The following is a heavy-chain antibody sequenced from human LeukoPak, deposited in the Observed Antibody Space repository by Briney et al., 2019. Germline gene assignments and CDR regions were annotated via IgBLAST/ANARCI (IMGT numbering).Heavy chain of an antibody. CDR1: GGSISSYY. CDR2: IYYSGST. CDR3: ARALGPPRWLQLNYYYYYGMDV. J-gene: IGHJ6*02. D-gene: IGHD5-24*01. V-gene: IGHV4-59*01. Sequence: PSETLSLTCTVSGGSISSYYWSWIRQPPGKGLEWIGYIYYSGSTNYNPSLKSRVTISVDTSKNQFSLKLSSVTAADTAVYYCARALGPPRWLQLNYYYYYGMDVWGQGTTVTVSS.